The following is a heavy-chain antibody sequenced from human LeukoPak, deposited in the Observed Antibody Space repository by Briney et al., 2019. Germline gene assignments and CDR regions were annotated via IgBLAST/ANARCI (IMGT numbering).Heavy chain of an antibody. Sequence: SVKVSCKASGGTFSSYAISWVRQAPGQGLEWMGGIIPIFGTANYAQKFQGRVTITTDESTSTAYMELSSLRSEDTAVYYCARGSYSSGWFLGDFDYWGQGTLVTVSS. J-gene: IGHJ4*02. CDR2: IIPIFGTA. CDR3: ARGSYSSGWFLGDFDY. D-gene: IGHD6-19*01. V-gene: IGHV1-69*05. CDR1: GGTFSSYA.